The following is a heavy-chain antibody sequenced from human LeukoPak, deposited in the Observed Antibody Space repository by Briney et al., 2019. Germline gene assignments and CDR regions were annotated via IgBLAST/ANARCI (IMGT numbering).Heavy chain of an antibody. CDR1: GYTFTGYY. Sequence: ASLKVSCKASGYTFTGYYIHWVRQAPGQGLEWMGWINPNSGGTNYAQKFQGRVTMTRDTSISTAYMELSRLRSDDTALYYCARDPEDCSGGSCYFYFDYWGQGTLVTVSS. CDR2: INPNSGGT. CDR3: ARDPEDCSGGSCYFYFDY. V-gene: IGHV1-2*02. D-gene: IGHD2-15*01. J-gene: IGHJ4*02.